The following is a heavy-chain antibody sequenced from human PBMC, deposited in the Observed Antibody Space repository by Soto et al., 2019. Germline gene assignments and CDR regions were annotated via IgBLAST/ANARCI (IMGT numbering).Heavy chain of an antibody. V-gene: IGHV3-15*01. D-gene: IGHD1-1*01. CDR1: GFTFSNAW. CDR3: TTTTLAYFDY. J-gene: IGHJ4*02. Sequence: GGSLRLSCAASGFTFSNAWMSWVRQAPGKGLEWVGRIKSKTDVGTTDYAAPVKGRFTISRDDSKNTLYLQMNSLKTEDTAVYYCTTTTLAYFDYWGQGTLVTVSS. CDR2: IKSKTDVGTT.